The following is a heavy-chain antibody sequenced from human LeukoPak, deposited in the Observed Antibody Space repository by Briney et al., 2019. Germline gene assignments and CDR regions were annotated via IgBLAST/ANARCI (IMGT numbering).Heavy chain of an antibody. Sequence: GGSLRPSCAASGFTFSSYSMNWVRQAPGKGLKWVSAISGSGGSTYYADSVKGRFTISRDNSKNTLYLQMNSLRAEDTAVYYCAKDPNYYGSGSYFDYWGQGTLVTVSS. CDR1: GFTFSSYS. CDR3: AKDPNYYGSGSYFDY. J-gene: IGHJ4*02. V-gene: IGHV3-23*01. D-gene: IGHD3-10*01. CDR2: ISGSGGST.